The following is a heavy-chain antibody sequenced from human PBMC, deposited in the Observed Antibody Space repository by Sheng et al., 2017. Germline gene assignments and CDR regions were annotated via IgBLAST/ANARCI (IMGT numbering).Heavy chain of an antibody. J-gene: IGHJ6*03. D-gene: IGHD3-22*01. V-gene: IGHV3-23*01. CDR1: GFTFSSYA. CDR3: AKSAYYYDSSGGYYMDV. CDR2: ISGSGGST. Sequence: EVQLLESGGGLVQPGGSLRLSCAASGFTFSSYAMSWVRQAPGKGLEWVSAISGSGGSTYYADSVKGRFTISRDNSKNTLYLQMNSLRAEDTAVYYCAKSAYYYDSSGGYYMDVWGQGDHGSPSP.